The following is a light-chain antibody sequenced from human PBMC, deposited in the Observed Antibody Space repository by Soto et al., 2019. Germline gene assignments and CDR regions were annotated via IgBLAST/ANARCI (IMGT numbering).Light chain of an antibody. V-gene: IGKV1-9*01. J-gene: IGKJ1*01. CDR1: QGISSY. Sequence: DIQMTQSPSTLSASVVDRFTITSRASQGISSYLAWYQQKPGKAPKLLIYAASTLQSGVPSRFSGSGSGTDFTLTISRLEPEDFAVYYCHQYDTIVQTFGQGTKVDIK. CDR3: HQYDTIVQT. CDR2: AAS.